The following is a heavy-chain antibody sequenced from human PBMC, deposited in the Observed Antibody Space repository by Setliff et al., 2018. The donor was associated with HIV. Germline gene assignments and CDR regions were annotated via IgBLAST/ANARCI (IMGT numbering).Heavy chain of an antibody. CDR3: ARLLNYYGNWFDP. CDR2: IYYSGST. J-gene: IGHJ5*02. D-gene: IGHD3-10*01. V-gene: IGHV4-30-4*01. Sequence: PSETLSLTCTVSGGSISSGDYYWRWIRQSPGKGLEWIGHIYYSGSTYYNPSLTSRVTIAVDTSKNQFSLKLSSVTAADTAVYYCARLLNYYGNWFDPWGQGTLVTVSS. CDR1: GGSISSGDYY.